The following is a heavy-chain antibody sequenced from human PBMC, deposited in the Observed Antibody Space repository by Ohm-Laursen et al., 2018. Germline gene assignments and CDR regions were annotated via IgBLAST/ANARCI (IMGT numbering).Heavy chain of an antibody. CDR1: GFTFSSYA. CDR2: ITAGGGTT. Sequence: SLRLSCAASGFTFSSYAMNWVRQAPGKGLEWVSGITAGGGTTYYADSVKGRFTISRDNSKNTLFLQMNSLRAEDTALYSYAKIPQGGYSGYDDWYFDLWGRGTLVIVSS. CDR3: AKIPQGGYSGYDDWYFDL. V-gene: IGHV3-23*01. D-gene: IGHD5-12*01. J-gene: IGHJ2*01.